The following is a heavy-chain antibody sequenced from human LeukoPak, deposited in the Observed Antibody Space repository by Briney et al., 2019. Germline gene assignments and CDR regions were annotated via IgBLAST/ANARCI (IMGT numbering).Heavy chain of an antibody. Sequence: GGSLRLSCAASGFTFSSYTMSWVRQAPGKGLEWISVISATGFTTHHTDSVKGRFTISRDNSKSILYLQMAGLRAEDTAIYFCTKDVQVGPTRGFFDFWGQGTLVTVSS. CDR3: TKDVQVGPTRGFFDF. CDR2: ISATGFTT. D-gene: IGHD1-26*01. J-gene: IGHJ4*03. CDR1: GFTFSSYT. V-gene: IGHV3-23*01.